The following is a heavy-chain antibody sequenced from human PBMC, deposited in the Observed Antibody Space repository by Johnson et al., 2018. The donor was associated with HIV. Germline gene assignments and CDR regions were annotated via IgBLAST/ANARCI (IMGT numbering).Heavy chain of an antibody. V-gene: IGHV3-33*06. Sequence: QVQLVESGGGVVQPGRSLRLSCAASGFTFSSYGMHWVRQAPGKGLAWVAVIWYDGSNEYYADSVKGRFTISRDNSKNTLYLQMSSLRADDTAVYYCAKGQVARGPLDIWGQGTMVTVSS. CDR1: GFTFSSYG. D-gene: IGHD2-15*01. CDR3: AKGQVARGPLDI. CDR2: IWYDGSNE. J-gene: IGHJ3*02.